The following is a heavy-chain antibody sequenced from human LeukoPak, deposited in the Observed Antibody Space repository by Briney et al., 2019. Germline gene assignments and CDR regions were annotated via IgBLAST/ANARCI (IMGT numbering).Heavy chain of an antibody. V-gene: IGHV4-34*01. Sequence: PSETLSLTCAVYGGSFSGYYWSWIRQPPGKGLEWIGKINHSGSTNYNPSLKSRVTISVDTSKNQFSQKLSSVTAADTAVYYCARGRGAFDIWGQGTMVTVSS. CDR1: GGSFSGYY. CDR3: ARGRGAFDI. J-gene: IGHJ3*02. CDR2: INHSGST. D-gene: IGHD3-10*01.